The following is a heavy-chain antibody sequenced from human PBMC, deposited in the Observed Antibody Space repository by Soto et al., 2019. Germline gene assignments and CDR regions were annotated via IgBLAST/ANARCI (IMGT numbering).Heavy chain of an antibody. CDR3: ARDIAGGDGPDAFDI. V-gene: IGHV1-18*01. CDR1: GYTFTSYG. D-gene: IGHD4-17*01. CDR2: ISAYNGNT. J-gene: IGHJ3*02. Sequence: GASVKVSCKASGYTFTSYGISWVRQAPGQGLEWMGWISAYNGNTNYAQKLQGRVTMTTDTSTSTAYMELRSLRSDDTAVYYCARDIAGGDGPDAFDISGQGTMVTVSS.